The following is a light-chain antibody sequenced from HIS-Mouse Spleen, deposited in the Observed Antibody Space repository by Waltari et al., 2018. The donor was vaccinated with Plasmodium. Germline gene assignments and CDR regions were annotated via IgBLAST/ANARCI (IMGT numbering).Light chain of an antibody. CDR3: YSTDSSGNHRV. CDR2: EDS. V-gene: IGLV3-10*01. J-gene: IGLJ3*02. Sequence: SYELTQPPSASVSPGQTARDTCFGAELPKTYAYWYQQKSGQAPVLVIYEDSKRPSGIPERFSGSSSGTMATLTISGAQVEDEADYYCYSTDSSGNHRVFGGGTKLTVL. CDR1: ELPKTY.